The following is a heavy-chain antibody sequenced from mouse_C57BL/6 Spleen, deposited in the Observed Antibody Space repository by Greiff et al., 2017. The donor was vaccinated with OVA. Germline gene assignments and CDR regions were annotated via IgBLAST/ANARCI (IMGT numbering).Heavy chain of an antibody. V-gene: IGHV5-6*01. CDR1: GFTFSSYG. CDR2: ISSGGSYT. J-gene: IGHJ2*01. Sequence: EVQVVESGGDLVKPGGSLKLSCAASGFTFSSYGMSWVRQTPDKRLEWVATISSGGSYTYYPDSVKGRFTISRDNAKNTLYLQMSSLKSEDTAMYYCARPWDYWGQGTTLTVSS. CDR3: ARPWDY.